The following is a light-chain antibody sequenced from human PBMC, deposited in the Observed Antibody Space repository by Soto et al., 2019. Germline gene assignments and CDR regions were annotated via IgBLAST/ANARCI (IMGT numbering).Light chain of an antibody. CDR3: QQLNSDWYA. J-gene: IGKJ2*01. CDR1: QGISTY. Sequence: DISLTQSPSFLSASVGDRVTITCRASQGISTYLAWYLQRPGKAPKLLIYGASTLQSGVPSRFSGSGSGTEFTLTISSLQPEDFGTYYCQQLNSDWYAFGQGTKLEIK. V-gene: IGKV1-9*01. CDR2: GAS.